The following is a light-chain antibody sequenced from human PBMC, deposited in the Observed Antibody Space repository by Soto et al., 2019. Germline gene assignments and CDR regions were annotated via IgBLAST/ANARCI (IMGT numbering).Light chain of an antibody. V-gene: IGLV4-60*02. J-gene: IGLJ3*02. CDR3: ETGDSTTGM. CDR1: SGHSSYI. Sequence: QLVLTQSSSASASLGSSVRLTCTLSSGHSSYIIAWHQQQPGKAPRCLMRLEGSGSYNKGRGVHDRLSGSSSGADSYPTISTLKFKDEADYNCETGDSTTGMFGGGTKLPV. CDR2: LEGSGSY.